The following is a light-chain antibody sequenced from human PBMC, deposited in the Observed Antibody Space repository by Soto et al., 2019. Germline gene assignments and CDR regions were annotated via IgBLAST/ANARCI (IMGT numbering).Light chain of an antibody. CDR3: CSYAGTVAYV. CDR2: EVN. V-gene: IGLV2-23*02. CDR1: SSDVGAYNL. J-gene: IGLJ1*01. Sequence: QSVLTQPASVSGSPGQSITISCAGTSSDVGAYNLVSWYQQHPGKAPKLIIYEVNTRPSGISNRFSGSKSGDTASLTISGLQAEDEADYFCCSYAGTVAYVFGTGTKLTVL.